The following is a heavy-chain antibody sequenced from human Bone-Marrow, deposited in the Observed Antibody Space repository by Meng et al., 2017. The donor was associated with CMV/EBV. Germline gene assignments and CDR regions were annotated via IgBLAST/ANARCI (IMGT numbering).Heavy chain of an antibody. CDR2: IYYSGST. D-gene: IGHD1-26*01. CDR3: AVDTGTSGDY. J-gene: IGHJ4*02. CDR1: GGSISSSSYY. Sequence: SETLSLTCTVSGGSISSSSYYWGWIRQPPGKGLEWIGSIYYSGSTYYNPSLKSRVTISVDTSKNQFSLKVTSVTAADTAVYHCAVDTGTSGDYWGQGTLVTLSS. V-gene: IGHV4-39*01.